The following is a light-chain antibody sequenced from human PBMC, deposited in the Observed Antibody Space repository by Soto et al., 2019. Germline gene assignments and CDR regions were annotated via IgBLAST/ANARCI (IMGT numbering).Light chain of an antibody. CDR1: QTVSIY. J-gene: IGKJ4*01. CDR2: DTY. Sequence: EIVLTQSPATLSLSPGERATLSCRASQTVSIYLAWYQQNPGQAPRLLIYDTYKRATGIPARFSGSGSGTDFTLTISSLEPEDFAAYYCQQRSNWVTFSGGTKVEIK. CDR3: QQRSNWVT. V-gene: IGKV3-11*01.